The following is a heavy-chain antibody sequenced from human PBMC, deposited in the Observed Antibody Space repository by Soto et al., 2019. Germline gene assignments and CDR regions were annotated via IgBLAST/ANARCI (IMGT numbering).Heavy chain of an antibody. D-gene: IGHD3-3*01. CDR2: IYYSGST. J-gene: IGHJ4*02. Sequence: SETLSRTCTVSGGSISSSSYYWGWIRQPPGKGLEWIGSIYYSGSTYYNPSLKSRVTISVDTSKNQFSLKLSSVTAADTAVYYCARVRIFGVVTLSRPYYFDYWGQGTLVTVSS. CDR1: GGSISSSSYY. CDR3: ARVRIFGVVTLSRPYYFDY. V-gene: IGHV4-39*07.